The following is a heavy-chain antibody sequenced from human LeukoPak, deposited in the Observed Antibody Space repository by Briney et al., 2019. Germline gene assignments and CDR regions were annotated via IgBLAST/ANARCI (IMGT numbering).Heavy chain of an antibody. CDR1: GYTFTSYG. CDR3: ARDFRLTVRGVILDY. D-gene: IGHD3-10*01. CDR2: ISAYNGNT. V-gene: IGHV1-18*01. Sequence: GASVKVSCKASGYTFTSYGISWVRQAPGQGLEWMGWISAYNGNTNYAQKPQGRVTMTTDTSTSTAYMELRSLRSDDTAVYYCARDFRLTVRGVILDYWGQGTPVTVSS. J-gene: IGHJ4*02.